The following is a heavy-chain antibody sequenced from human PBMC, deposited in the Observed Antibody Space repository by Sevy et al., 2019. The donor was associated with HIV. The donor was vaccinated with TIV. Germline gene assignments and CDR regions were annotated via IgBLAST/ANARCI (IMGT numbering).Heavy chain of an antibody. CDR1: GFTFRSYW. J-gene: IGHJ6*02. D-gene: IGHD2-2*01. CDR3: ARDCSSTSCLWGLDV. V-gene: IGHV3-7*03. CDR2: IKVDGSEK. Sequence: GGSLRLSCVVSGFTFRSYWMSWVRQAPGKGLEWVAHIKVDGSEKYDVDSVKGRFTISRDNAKNSLFLQMNGLRVEDTAVYYCARDCSSTSCLWGLDVWGQGTAVTVSS.